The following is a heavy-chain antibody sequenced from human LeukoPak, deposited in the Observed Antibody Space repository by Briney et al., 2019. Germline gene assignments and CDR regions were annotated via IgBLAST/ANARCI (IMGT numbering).Heavy chain of an antibody. J-gene: IGHJ5*02. V-gene: IGHV5-51*01. CDR3: ARSCSGGSCYNNWFDP. CDR2: IYPGDSDT. Sequence: GASLKISCKGSGYSFTSYWIGWVRQMPGKGLEWMGIIYPGDSDTRYSPSFQGQVTISADKSISTAYLQWSSLKASDTAMYYCARSCSGGSCYNNWFDPWGQGTLVTVSS. D-gene: IGHD2-15*01. CDR1: GYSFTSYW.